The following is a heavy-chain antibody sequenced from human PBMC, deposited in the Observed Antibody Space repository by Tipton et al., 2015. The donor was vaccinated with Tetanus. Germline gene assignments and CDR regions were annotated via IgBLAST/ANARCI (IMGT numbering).Heavy chain of an antibody. V-gene: IGHV1-69*02. CDR3: ASPPGSSGYYYGMDV. D-gene: IGHD3-22*01. CDR2: IIPILGIA. Sequence: VQLVQSGAEVKKPGSSVKVSCKASGGTFSSYTISWVRQAPGQGLEWMGRIIPILGIANYAQKFQGRVTITADKSTSTAYMELSSLRSEDTAVYYCASPPGSSGYYYGMDVWGQGTTVTVSS. CDR1: GGTFSSYT. J-gene: IGHJ6*02.